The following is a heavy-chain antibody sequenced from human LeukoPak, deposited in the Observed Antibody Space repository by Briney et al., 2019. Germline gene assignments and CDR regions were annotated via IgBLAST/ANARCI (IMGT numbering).Heavy chain of an antibody. CDR1: GFTFSGYG. D-gene: IGHD6-13*01. J-gene: IGHJ3*02. CDR3: AKDGSSWYGDAFDI. CDR2: IWYDGSNK. V-gene: IGHV3-33*06. Sequence: QPGRSLRLSCAASGFTFSGYGMHWVRQAPGKGLEWVAVIWYDGSNKYYADSVKGRFTISRDNSKNTLYLQMNSLRAEDTAVYYCAKDGSSWYGDAFDIWGQGAMVTVSS.